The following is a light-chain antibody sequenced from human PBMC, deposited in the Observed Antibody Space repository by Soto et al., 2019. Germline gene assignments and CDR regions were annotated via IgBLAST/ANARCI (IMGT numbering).Light chain of an antibody. CDR3: QHSYSAPYT. Sequence: DIPMTQSPSSLSASVGDRVTITCRASQSIYSSLNWYHQKPGKAPKHLIYAASNLQSGVPSRFCGSRSGTDFTLSIISLQPEDFATYYYQHSYSAPYTFGQGNKLEI. CDR1: QSIYSS. V-gene: IGKV1-39*01. CDR2: AAS. J-gene: IGKJ2*01.